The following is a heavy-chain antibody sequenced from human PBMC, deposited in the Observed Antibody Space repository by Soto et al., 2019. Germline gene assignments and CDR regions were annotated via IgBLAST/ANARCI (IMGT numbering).Heavy chain of an antibody. D-gene: IGHD2-15*01. CDR2: INHVGSI. CDR1: GGSFTDYY. Sequence: QVQLQQWGAGLLKPSETLSLTCAVYGGSFTDYYWSWIRQPPGKGLEWIGEINHVGSINYNPSLKSRVITSVDTSKKQFSLKLSSVPAADTAVYYCASVHCTGGSCYSIDSWGQGTLVTFSS. J-gene: IGHJ4*02. CDR3: ASVHCTGGSCYSIDS. V-gene: IGHV4-34*01.